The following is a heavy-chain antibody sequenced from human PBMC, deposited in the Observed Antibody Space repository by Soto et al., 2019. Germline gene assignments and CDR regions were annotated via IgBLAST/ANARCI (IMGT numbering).Heavy chain of an antibody. CDR3: ARDLGSSGWYASAFDS. V-gene: IGHV3-20*01. CDR1: GFTFDDYG. CDR2: INWNGGST. Sequence: PGGSLRLSCAASGFTFDDYGMSWVRQAPGKGLEWVSGINWNGGSTGYADSVKGRFTISRDNAKNSLYLQMNSLRAEDTALYHCARDLGSSGWYASAFDSWGQGTMVTVSS. D-gene: IGHD6-19*01. J-gene: IGHJ3*02.